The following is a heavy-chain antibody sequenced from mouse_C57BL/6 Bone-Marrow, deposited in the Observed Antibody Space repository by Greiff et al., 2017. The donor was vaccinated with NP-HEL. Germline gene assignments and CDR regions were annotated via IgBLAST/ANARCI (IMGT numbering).Heavy chain of an antibody. V-gene: IGHV1-9*01. D-gene: IGHD1-1*01. Sequence: QVQLQQSGAELMKPGASVKLSCKATGYTFTGYWIEWVKQRPGHGLEWIGEILPGSGSTNYNEKFKGKATFTAETSSNTAYMQLSSLTTEDSAIYYGEKRDNDSSYHWYLDDWGTGTTVTVSS. J-gene: IGHJ1*03. CDR2: ILPGSGST. CDR1: GYTFTGYW. CDR3: EKRDNDSSYHWYLDD.